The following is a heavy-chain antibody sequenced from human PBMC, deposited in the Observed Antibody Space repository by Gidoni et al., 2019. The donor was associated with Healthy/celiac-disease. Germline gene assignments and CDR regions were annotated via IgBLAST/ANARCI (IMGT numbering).Heavy chain of an antibody. Sequence: QVQLQESGPGLVKPSETLSLTCTASGGSISTYYWNWIRQPPGKGLEWIGYIYFSGSTNYSPTLKSRVTISVDTSKNQFSLKLSSVTAADTAVYYCARDRGAAGGFDMWGQGTTVTVSS. J-gene: IGHJ3*02. D-gene: IGHD3-10*01. CDR1: GGSISTYY. CDR2: IYFSGST. CDR3: ARDRGAAGGFDM. V-gene: IGHV4-59*01.